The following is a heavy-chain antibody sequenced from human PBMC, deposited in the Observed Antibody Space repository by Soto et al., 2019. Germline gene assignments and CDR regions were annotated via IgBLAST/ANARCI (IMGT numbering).Heavy chain of an antibody. CDR3: ATTPKERWLHRDAFDI. CDR1: GYTLTELS. V-gene: IGHV1-24*01. D-gene: IGHD5-12*01. CDR2: FDPEDGET. Sequence: ASVKVSCKVAGYTLTELSMHWVRQAPGKGLEWMGGFDPEDGETIYAQKFQGRVTMTEDTSTDTAYMELSSLRSEDTAVYYCATTPKERWLHRDAFDIWGQGTMVTVSS. J-gene: IGHJ3*02.